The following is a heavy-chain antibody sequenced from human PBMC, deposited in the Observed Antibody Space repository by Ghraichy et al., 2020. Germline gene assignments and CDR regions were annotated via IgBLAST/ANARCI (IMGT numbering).Heavy chain of an antibody. CDR1: GGSISSYY. CDR2: IYYSGST. CDR3: ARDDYGDYGGNWFDP. J-gene: IGHJ5*02. Sequence: ESLNISCTVSGGSISSYYWSWIRQPPGKGLEWIGYIYYSGSTNYNPSLKSRVTISVDTSKNQFSLKLSSVTAADTAVYYCARDDYGDYGGNWFDPWGQGTLVTVSS. D-gene: IGHD4-17*01. V-gene: IGHV4-59*01.